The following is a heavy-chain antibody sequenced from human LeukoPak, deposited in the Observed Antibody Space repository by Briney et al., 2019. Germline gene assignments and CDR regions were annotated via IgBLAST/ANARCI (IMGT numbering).Heavy chain of an antibody. J-gene: IGHJ4*02. CDR3: ARDEDGRSSNYVFDY. V-gene: IGHV3-30-3*01. Sequence: GGSLRLSCAASGFTFSSYGMRWVRQAPGKGLEWVAVISKDGSQRYYADSVKGRFTISRDNSKNTVYLQMTTLRVEDTAVYYCARDEDGRSSNYVFDYWGQGTLVTVSS. CDR2: ISKDGSQR. CDR1: GFTFSSYG. D-gene: IGHD3-16*01.